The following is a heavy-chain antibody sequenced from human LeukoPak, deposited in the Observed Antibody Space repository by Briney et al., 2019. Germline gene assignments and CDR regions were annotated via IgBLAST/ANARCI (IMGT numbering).Heavy chain of an antibody. V-gene: IGHV4-30-4*07. Sequence: PSETLSLTCDVYGDSISSGGYSWSWVRQPPGKGLEWIGYIYSSGRSYYNPSLQSRVTISIDTSKNEFSLKVTSVTAADTAVYYCARDPYDSGIWGQGTLVTVSS. CDR3: ARDPYDSGI. CDR1: GDSISSGGYS. CDR2: IYSSGRS. D-gene: IGHD3-10*01. J-gene: IGHJ4*02.